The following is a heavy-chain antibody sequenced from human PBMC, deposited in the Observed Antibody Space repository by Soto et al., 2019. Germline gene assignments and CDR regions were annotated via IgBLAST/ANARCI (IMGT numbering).Heavy chain of an antibody. CDR1: GFTFSSYN. J-gene: IGHJ4*02. D-gene: IGHD2-8*01. Sequence: EVQLVESGGGLVKPGGSLRLSCEASGFTFSSYNMNWVRQAPGKGLEWVSSISSGGNYIYYADSVKGRFTISRDNAKNSLYLQMNSLRAEDTAVYYCATNGGPLDYWGQGTLVTVSS. V-gene: IGHV3-21*01. CDR2: ISSGGNYI. CDR3: ATNGGPLDY.